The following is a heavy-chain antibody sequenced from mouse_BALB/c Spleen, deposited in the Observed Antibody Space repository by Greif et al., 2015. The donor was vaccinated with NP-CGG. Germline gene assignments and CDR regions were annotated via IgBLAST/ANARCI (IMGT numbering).Heavy chain of an antibody. CDR1: ASTFTIYW. D-gene: IGHD2-3*01. CDR2: INAGSGHT. Sequence: VQLQQSGADLVKPGASVHVSCTPSASTFTIYWVPWVKPRPGQGLEWFVLINAGSGHTSYNEKFKSKATLTVDKSSSTAYMQLSSLTSEVSAVYYCAIYDGYYYHAVDYWGQGTSVTVSS. CDR3: AIYDGYYYHAVDY. V-gene: IGHV1S81*02. J-gene: IGHJ4*01.